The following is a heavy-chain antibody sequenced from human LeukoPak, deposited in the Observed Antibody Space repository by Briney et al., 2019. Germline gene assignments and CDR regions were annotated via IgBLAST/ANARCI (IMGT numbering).Heavy chain of an antibody. CDR3: VKGFVHPTYYFDY. CDR1: GFTFSNYA. V-gene: IGHV3-23*01. D-gene: IGHD3-10*01. CDR2: ITGSGDGT. Sequence: PGGSLRLSCAASGFTFSNYAMMWVRQAPGKRLEWVSSITGSGDGTYYADSVRGRFTISRDNSENTLYLQLNSLRADDTAVYFCVKGFVHPTYYFDYWGQGTLVTVSP. J-gene: IGHJ4*02.